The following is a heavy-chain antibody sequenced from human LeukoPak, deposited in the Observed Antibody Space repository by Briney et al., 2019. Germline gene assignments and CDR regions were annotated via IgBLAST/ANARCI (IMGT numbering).Heavy chain of an antibody. D-gene: IGHD3-22*01. CDR1: GGSISSHY. J-gene: IGHJ3*01. Sequence: SETLSLTCTVSGGSISSHYWSWIRQPPGKGLDWIGCVYFTGRTRYNRSLQSRVTISIDTSENKFSMKLTSVTAADTAVYYCARLLDNDSSGDPDTFDVWGRGTVVTVSS. V-gene: IGHV4-59*11. CDR3: ARLLDNDSSGDPDTFDV. CDR2: VYFTGRT.